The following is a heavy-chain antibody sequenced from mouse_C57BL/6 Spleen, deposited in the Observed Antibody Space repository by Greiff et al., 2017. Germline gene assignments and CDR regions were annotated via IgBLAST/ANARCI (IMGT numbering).Heavy chain of an antibody. CDR1: GFTFSSSG. V-gene: IGHV5-6*01. Sequence: EVKVVESGGDLVKPGGSLKLSCAASGFTFSSSGMSLVRQPPSTRLAWVATIRSGCRYTYYPDSVKGRFTISRDNDKNTLDLQMSSLKSEDTAMYYCARPDYDYDEEGWDYWGKGTTLTVSS. J-gene: IGHJ2*01. CDR3: ARPDYDYDEEGWDY. CDR2: IRSGCRYT. D-gene: IGHD2-4*01.